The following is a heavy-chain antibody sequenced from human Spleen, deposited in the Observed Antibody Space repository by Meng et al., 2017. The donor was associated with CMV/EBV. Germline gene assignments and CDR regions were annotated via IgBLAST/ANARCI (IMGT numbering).Heavy chain of an antibody. CDR3: AKDFLAFSAAIPAYYFDY. D-gene: IGHD2-2*02. J-gene: IGHJ4*02. V-gene: IGHV3-23*01. CDR1: GFTFSSYE. CDR2: ISGSGGST. Sequence: GESLKISCAASGFTFSSYEMNWVRQAPGKGLEWVSAISGSGGSTYYADSVKGRFTISRDNSKNTLYLQMNSLRAEDTAVYYCAKDFLAFSAAIPAYYFDYWGQGTLVTVSS.